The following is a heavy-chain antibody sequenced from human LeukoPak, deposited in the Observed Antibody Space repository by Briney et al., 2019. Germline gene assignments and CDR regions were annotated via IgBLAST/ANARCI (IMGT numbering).Heavy chain of an antibody. J-gene: IGHJ4*02. CDR2: TYYRSKWYN. CDR3: ARGKPYSYGFDY. CDR1: GDSVSSNSAA. Sequence: SQPLSLTCAISGDSVSSNSAAWNWIRQSPSRGLEWLGRTYYRSKWYNGYAVSVKSRITINPDTSKNQFSLQLNSVTPEDTAVYYCARGKPYSYGFDYWGQGTLVTVSS. V-gene: IGHV6-1*01. D-gene: IGHD5-18*01.